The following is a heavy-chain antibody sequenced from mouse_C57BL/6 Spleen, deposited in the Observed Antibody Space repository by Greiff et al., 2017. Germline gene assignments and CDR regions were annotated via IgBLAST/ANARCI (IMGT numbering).Heavy chain of an antibody. V-gene: IGHV8-12*01. CDR3: ARRRGNYSYYYAMDY. CDR2: IYWDDDK. Sequence: LQQSGPGILQSSQTLSLTCSFSGFSLSTSGMGVSWIRQPSGKGLEWLAHIYWDDDKRYNPSLKSRLTISKDTSRNQVFLKITSVDTADTATYYCARRRGNYSYYYAMDYWGQGTSVTVSS. J-gene: IGHJ4*01. D-gene: IGHD2-1*01. CDR1: GFSLSTSGMG.